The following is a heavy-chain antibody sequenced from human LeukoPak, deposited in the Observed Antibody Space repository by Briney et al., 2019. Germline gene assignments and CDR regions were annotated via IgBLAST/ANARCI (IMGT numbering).Heavy chain of an antibody. D-gene: IGHD5-24*01. CDR1: GFTFSTYR. V-gene: IGHV3-7*01. J-gene: IGHJ4*02. CDR3: ANGDGFDY. Sequence: PGGSLRLSSATSGFTFSTYRMSWVRQAPGKGLEWVANIKQDGSEKYYVDSVKGRFTISRDNAKNSLYLQMNSLRAEDTAVYYCANGDGFDYWGQGTLVTVSS. CDR2: IKQDGSEK.